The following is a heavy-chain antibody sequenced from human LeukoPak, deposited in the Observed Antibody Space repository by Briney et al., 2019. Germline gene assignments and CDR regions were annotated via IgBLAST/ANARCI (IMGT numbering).Heavy chain of an antibody. CDR3: AKGHGDWAGNYFDY. Sequence: PGGSLRLSCAASGFTSSIYGMNWVRQAPGKGLEWVSAISGSGANTHYADSVKGRFTISRDNSENTLYLQINSLRAEDTAIYYCAKGHGDWAGNYFDYWGQGTLVSVSS. CDR1: GFTSSIYG. V-gene: IGHV3-23*01. D-gene: IGHD4-17*01. J-gene: IGHJ4*02. CDR2: ISGSGANT.